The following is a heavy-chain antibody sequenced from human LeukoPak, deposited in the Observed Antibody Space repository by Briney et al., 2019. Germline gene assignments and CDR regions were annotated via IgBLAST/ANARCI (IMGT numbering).Heavy chain of an antibody. V-gene: IGHV5-51*01. Sequence: RGESLKISCKGSGNSFPSSWIGWVRQMPGKGLEWMGIIYPGDSDTRYSPSFEGQVTISADKSVSTAYLQWTSLKASDTAMYYCAKLGYCSRGTCHSFDIWGQGTMVTVSS. D-gene: IGHD2-15*01. J-gene: IGHJ3*02. CDR2: IYPGDSDT. CDR3: AKLGYCSRGTCHSFDI. CDR1: GNSFPSSW.